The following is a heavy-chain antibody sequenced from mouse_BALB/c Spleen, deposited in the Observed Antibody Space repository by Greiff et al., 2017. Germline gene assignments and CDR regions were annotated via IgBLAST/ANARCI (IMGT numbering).Heavy chain of an antibody. D-gene: IGHD1-1*01. V-gene: IGHV5-6-3*01. J-gene: IGHJ1*01. CDR2: INSNGGST. CDR3: ARGYYGSTWYFDV. CDR1: GFTFSSYG. Sequence: EVKLMESGGGLVQPGGSLKLSCAASGFTFSSYGMSWVRQTPDKRLELVATINSNGGSTYYPDSVKGRFTISRDNAKNTLYLQMSSLKSEDTAMYYCARGYYGSTWYFDVWGAGTTVTVSS.